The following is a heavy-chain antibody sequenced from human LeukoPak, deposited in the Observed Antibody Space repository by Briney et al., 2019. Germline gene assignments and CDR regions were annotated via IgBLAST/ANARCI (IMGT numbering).Heavy chain of an antibody. J-gene: IGHJ4*02. Sequence: GGSLRLSCAASGFTSSSYSMNWVRQAPGKGLEWVSYITSSGSTIYYADSVKGRFTISRDNAKTSLYLQMNSLRAEDTAVYYCASEFIVGATFDYWGQGTLVTVSS. CDR3: ASEFIVGATFDY. CDR1: GFTSSSYS. CDR2: ITSSGSTI. V-gene: IGHV3-48*04. D-gene: IGHD1-26*01.